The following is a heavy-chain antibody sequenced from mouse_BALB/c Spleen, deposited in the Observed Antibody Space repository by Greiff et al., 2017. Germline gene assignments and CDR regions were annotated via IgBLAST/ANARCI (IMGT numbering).Heavy chain of an antibody. Sequence: VQLQQSGAELVKPGASVKLSCTASGFSIKDTYMHWVKQRPEQGLEWIGRIDPANGNTKYDPKFQGMATIKADTSSKPAYLQRSSLTSEDTAVYYWARWDEIPDYWGQGTTLTVSS. D-gene: IGHD4-1*01. CDR1: GFSIKDTY. V-gene: IGHV14-3*02. CDR3: ARWDEIPDY. J-gene: IGHJ2*01. CDR2: IDPANGNT.